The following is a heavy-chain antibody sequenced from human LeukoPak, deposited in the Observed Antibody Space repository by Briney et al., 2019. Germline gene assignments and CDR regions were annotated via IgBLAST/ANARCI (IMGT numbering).Heavy chain of an antibody. CDR3: ARDRKPRYDYVWGSYRAIDY. Sequence: GGSLRLSCAASGFTFSSYAMHWVRQAPGKGLEWVAVISYDGSNKYYADSVKGRFTISRDNSKNTLYLQMNSLRAEDTAVYYCARDRKPRYDYVWGSYRAIDYWGQGTLVTVSS. CDR2: ISYDGSNK. CDR1: GFTFSSYA. J-gene: IGHJ4*02. D-gene: IGHD3-16*02. V-gene: IGHV3-30-3*01.